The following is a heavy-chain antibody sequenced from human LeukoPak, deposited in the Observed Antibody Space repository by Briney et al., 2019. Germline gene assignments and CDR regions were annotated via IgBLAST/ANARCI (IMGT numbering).Heavy chain of an antibody. CDR2: VFTSGTT. D-gene: IGHD3-10*01. V-gene: IGHV4-4*07. Sequence: SETLSLTCTVSRGSFSNFYWSWVRQPAGKGLEWVGHVFTSGTTNYNPSLKSRVTMSIDTSKNQFSLKLSSVTAADTAVYYCARTRYGSGSYTFLDYWGQGTLVTVSS. CDR1: RGSFSNFY. CDR3: ARTRYGSGSYTFLDY. J-gene: IGHJ4*02.